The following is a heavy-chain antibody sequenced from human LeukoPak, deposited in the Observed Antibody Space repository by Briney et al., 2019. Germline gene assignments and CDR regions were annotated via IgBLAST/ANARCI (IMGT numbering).Heavy chain of an antibody. V-gene: IGHV1-69*10. D-gene: IGHD3-16*01. Sequence: GASVKVSCKASGGIFSSYAISWVRQAPGQGLECMGRIIPILGIANYAQKFQGRVTITADKSTSTAYMALSSLRSEDTAVYYCASRPKFGDSRRFGEWGQGTLVTVSS. CDR2: IIPILGIA. J-gene: IGHJ4*02. CDR1: GGIFSSYA. CDR3: ASRPKFGDSRRFGE.